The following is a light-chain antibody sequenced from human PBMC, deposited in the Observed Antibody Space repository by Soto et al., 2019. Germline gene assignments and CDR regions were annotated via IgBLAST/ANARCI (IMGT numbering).Light chain of an antibody. CDR2: EGT. Sequence: QSALTQPASVSGSPGQSITISCTGTSTDVGTYNLVSWYQQHPGKAPKLIIYEGTKRPSGDSNRFSGSKSGNTASLTISGLQPEDEADYYCCSYAGISTSVFGGGTKLTVL. CDR3: CSYAGISTSV. V-gene: IGLV2-23*01. CDR1: STDVGTYNL. J-gene: IGLJ3*02.